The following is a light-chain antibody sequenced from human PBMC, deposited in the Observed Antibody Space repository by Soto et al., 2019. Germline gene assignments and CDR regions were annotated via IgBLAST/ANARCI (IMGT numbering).Light chain of an antibody. CDR1: NSNIGAGYP. CDR3: QSYDSNLIGLI. CDR2: ADT. J-gene: IGLJ2*01. Sequence: QSVLTQPPSVTGVPGQRVTISCTGSNSNIGAGYPVHWYQQFPGAAPKLLIYADTHRPSGVPDRFSGSKSGTSASLAITGLQAEDEADFYCQSYDSNLIGLIFGGGTKVTVL. V-gene: IGLV1-40*01.